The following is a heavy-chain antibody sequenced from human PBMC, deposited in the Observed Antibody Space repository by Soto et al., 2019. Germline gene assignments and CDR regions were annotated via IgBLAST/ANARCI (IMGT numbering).Heavy chain of an antibody. D-gene: IGHD2-21*02. Sequence: ASVKVSCKAAGYTFTSYAMHWVRQAPGQRLEWMGWINAGNGNTKYSQKFQGRVTITRDTSASTAYMELSSLRSEDTAVYYCARSIVVVTALDYWGQGTLVTVSS. CDR1: GYTFTSYA. J-gene: IGHJ4*02. CDR2: INAGNGNT. V-gene: IGHV1-3*01. CDR3: ARSIVVVTALDY.